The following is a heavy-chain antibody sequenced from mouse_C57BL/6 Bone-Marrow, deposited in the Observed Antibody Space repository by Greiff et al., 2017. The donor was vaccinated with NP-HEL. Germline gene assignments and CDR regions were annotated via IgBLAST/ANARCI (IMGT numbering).Heavy chain of an antibody. J-gene: IGHJ4*01. V-gene: IGHV14-2*01. CDR1: GFNIKDYY. CDR2: IDPEDGET. CDR3: ARVLH. Sequence: EVKLMESGAELVKPGASVKLSCTASGFNIKDYYMHWVKQRTEQGLEWIGRIDPEDGETKYAPKCQGKATTTADTSSNTAYLQLSSLTSEDTAVYYCARVLHWGQGTSVTVSS.